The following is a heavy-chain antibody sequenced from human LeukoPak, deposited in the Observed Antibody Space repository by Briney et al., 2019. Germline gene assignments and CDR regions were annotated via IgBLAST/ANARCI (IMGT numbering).Heavy chain of an antibody. CDR1: GFTFSSYA. D-gene: IGHD3-22*01. CDR3: ARDPYYDSSGYHYHYYGMDV. V-gene: IGHV3-30-3*01. CDR2: ISYDGSNK. Sequence: GGPLRLSCAASGFTFSSYAMHWVRQAPGKGLEWVAVISYDGSNKYYADSVKGRFTISRDNSKNTLYLQMNSLRAEDTAVYYCARDPYYDSSGYHYHYYGMDVWGQGTTVTVSS. J-gene: IGHJ6*02.